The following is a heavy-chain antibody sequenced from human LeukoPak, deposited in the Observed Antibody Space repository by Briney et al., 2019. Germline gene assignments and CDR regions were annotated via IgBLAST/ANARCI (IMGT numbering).Heavy chain of an antibody. Sequence: PSETLSLTCTVSGGSISSSSYYWGWIRQPPGKGLEWIGSIYYSGSTYYNPSLKSRVTISVDTSKNQFSLKLSSVTAADTAVYYCARGLRYFDWLLNIDPYYFDYWGQGTLVTISS. J-gene: IGHJ4*02. D-gene: IGHD3-9*01. CDR3: ARGLRYFDWLLNIDPYYFDY. V-gene: IGHV4-39*01. CDR1: GGSISSSSYY. CDR2: IYYSGST.